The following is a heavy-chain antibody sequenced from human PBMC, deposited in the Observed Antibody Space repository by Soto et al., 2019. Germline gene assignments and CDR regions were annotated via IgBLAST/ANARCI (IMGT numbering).Heavy chain of an antibody. V-gene: IGHV4-39*01. D-gene: IGHD6-25*01. J-gene: IGHJ4*02. CDR2: IYYSGST. Sequence: SETLSLTCTASGGSISSSTYYWGWIRQPPGKGLEWIGNIYYSGSTYYNPSLKSRVTISVDTSKSQFSLTLTSVTAADTAVYYCARQGYSGDRYFDYWGQGTLVTVSS. CDR3: ARQGYSGDRYFDY. CDR1: GGSISSSTYY.